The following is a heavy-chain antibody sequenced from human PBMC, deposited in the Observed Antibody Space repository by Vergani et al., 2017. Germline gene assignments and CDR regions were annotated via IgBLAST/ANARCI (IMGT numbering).Heavy chain of an antibody. J-gene: IGHJ3*01. CDR2: VYWNDDE. Sequence: QITLRESGPTLVKPTQPLTLTFTFSGFSLTTGGEGVGWIRQPPGRALEWLAFVYWNDDERYSPSLKSRVTITKDTSKNEVILTMATMDPVDTATYYCVHRLGYFDWDGAFDVWGPGTMVTVSS. V-gene: IGHV2-5*01. CDR1: GFSLTTGGEG. D-gene: IGHD3-9*01. CDR3: VHRLGYFDWDGAFDV.